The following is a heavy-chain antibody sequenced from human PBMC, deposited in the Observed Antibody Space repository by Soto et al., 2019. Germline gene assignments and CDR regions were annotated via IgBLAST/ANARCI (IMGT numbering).Heavy chain of an antibody. CDR3: AKDPPTMIVPS. J-gene: IGHJ5*02. D-gene: IGHD3-22*01. CDR2: ISGSGTDT. V-gene: IGHV3-23*01. CDR1: GFTFSSYG. Sequence: GGSLRLSCAASGFTFSSYGMNWVRQAPGRGLEWVSVISGSGTDTYYADSVKGRFTISRDNSKNTLYLQMNSLRAEDTVVYYCAKDPPTMIVPSWGQGTLVTVSS.